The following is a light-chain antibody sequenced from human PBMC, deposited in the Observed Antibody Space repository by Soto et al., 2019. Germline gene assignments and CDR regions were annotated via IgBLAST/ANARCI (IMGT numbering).Light chain of an antibody. V-gene: IGLV2-14*01. Sequence: QSVLTQPASVSGSPGQSITISCTGTSSDVGSYNYVSWYQLHPGKAPKLMIYEVSNRPSGVSNRFSASKSGDTASLTISGLQAEDEADYYCSSYTTRTTLYVFGTGTKVTV. CDR2: EVS. CDR1: SSDVGSYNY. J-gene: IGLJ1*01. CDR3: SSYTTRTTLYV.